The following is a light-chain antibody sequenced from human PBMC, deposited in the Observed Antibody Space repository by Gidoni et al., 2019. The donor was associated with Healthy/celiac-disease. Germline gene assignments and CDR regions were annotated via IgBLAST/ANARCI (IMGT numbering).Light chain of an antibody. CDR2: EVS. CDR3: SSYAGSNRV. CDR1: SSDVGGYNY. V-gene: IGLV2-8*01. J-gene: IGLJ2*01. Sequence: QSALTQPPSASGSPGQSVTISCTGTSSDVGGYNYVSWYQQHPGKAPKLMIYEVSKRPSGVPDRFSGSKSGNTAFLTVSGLQAEDEADYYCSSYAGSNRVFGGGTKLTVL.